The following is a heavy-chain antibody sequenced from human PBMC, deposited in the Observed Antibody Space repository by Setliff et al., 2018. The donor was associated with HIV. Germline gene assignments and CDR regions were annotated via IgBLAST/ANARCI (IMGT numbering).Heavy chain of an antibody. CDR3: TTDIGYESSGYRIGY. J-gene: IGHJ4*01. CDR1: GFTFSNAW. D-gene: IGHD3-22*01. CDR2: IRSITDGGAT. Sequence: GGSLRLSCAASGFTFSNAWLSWVRQAPGKGLEWVGRIRSITDGGATDYAAPVKGRFTITRADSKNTVYLQMNSLKTEDTAVYYCTTDIGYESSGYRIGYWGHGTLVTVYS. V-gene: IGHV3-15*01.